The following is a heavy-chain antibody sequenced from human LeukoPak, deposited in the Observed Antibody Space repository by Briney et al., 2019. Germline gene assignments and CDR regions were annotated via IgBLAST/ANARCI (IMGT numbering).Heavy chain of an antibody. CDR3: ATWKQQLVIDY. Sequence: GGSLRHSCAASGFTFSSYGMHWVRQAPGKGLEWVADIWCGGSNIFYADSVKGRFTISRDNPKNTLYLQMNSLRAEDTAEYYWATWKQQLVIDYWGQGTLVTVSS. CDR1: GFTFSSYG. J-gene: IGHJ4*02. CDR2: IWCGGSNI. D-gene: IGHD6-13*01. V-gene: IGHV3-33*01.